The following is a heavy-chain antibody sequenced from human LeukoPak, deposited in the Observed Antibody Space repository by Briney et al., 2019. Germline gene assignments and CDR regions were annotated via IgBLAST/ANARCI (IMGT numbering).Heavy chain of an antibody. Sequence: GGSLRLSCAASGFTFSSYAMSWVRQAPGKGLVWVSGISASGGDTFYADSVKGRFTISRDNSKNTLSLQMNSLRVEDTAIYYCAKDVRRCNGACTWGQGTLVTVSS. V-gene: IGHV3-23*01. D-gene: IGHD2-8*01. CDR3: AKDVRRCNGACT. CDR2: ISASGGDT. J-gene: IGHJ5*02. CDR1: GFTFSSYA.